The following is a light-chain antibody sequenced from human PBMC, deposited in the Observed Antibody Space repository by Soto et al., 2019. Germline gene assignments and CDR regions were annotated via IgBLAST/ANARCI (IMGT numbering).Light chain of an antibody. J-gene: IGKJ2*01. CDR1: QSVSSN. CDR3: QQYGSSPHT. CDR2: DAS. V-gene: IGKV3-15*01. Sequence: ETVMTQSPATLSVSPGERPTLSCRASQSVSSNLAWYQQKPGQAPRLLIYDASTRATGIPARFSGSGSGTEFTLTISSLQSEDFAVYYCQQYGSSPHTFGQGTKLEIK.